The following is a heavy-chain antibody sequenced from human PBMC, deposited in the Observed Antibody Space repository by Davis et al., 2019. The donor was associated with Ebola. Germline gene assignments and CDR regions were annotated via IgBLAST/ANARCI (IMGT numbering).Heavy chain of an antibody. V-gene: IGHV3-13*01. CDR3: ARVLFGDTAVDY. CDR2: IGTAGDT. CDR1: GSTFSSYD. Sequence: GESLKISCAASGSTFSSYDMHWVRQGTGKGLEWVSAIGTAGDTYYPGSVKGRFTISRENAKNSLYLQMNSLRAEDTAVYYCARVLFGDTAVDYWGQGTLVTVSS. D-gene: IGHD5-18*01. J-gene: IGHJ4*02.